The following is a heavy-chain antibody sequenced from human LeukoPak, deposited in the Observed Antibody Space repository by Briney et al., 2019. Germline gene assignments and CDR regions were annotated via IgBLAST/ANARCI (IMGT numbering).Heavy chain of an antibody. CDR1: GYTFTSYG. CDR2: INPNSGGT. J-gene: IGHJ4*02. D-gene: IGHD3-22*01. V-gene: IGHV1-2*02. Sequence: ASVKVFCKASGYTFTSYGISWVRQAPGQGLEWMGWINPNSGGTNYAQKFQGRVTMTRDTSISTAYMELSRLRSDDTAVYYCARDLDYDSSGYLLNYWGQGTLVTVSS. CDR3: ARDLDYDSSGYLLNY.